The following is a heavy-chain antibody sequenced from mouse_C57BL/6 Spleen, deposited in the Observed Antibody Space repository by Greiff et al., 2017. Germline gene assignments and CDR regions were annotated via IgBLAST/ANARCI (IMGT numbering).Heavy chain of an antibody. J-gene: IGHJ1*03. CDR3: ARWVQTTTTVVATTDYWYFDV. CDR1: GYTFTSYW. D-gene: IGHD1-1*01. Sequence: QVQLQQSGAELAKPGASVKLSCKASGYTFTSYWMHWVKQRPGQGLEWIGYINPSSGYNKYNQKFKDKATLTADKSSSTAYMQLSSLTYEDSAVYYGARWVQTTTTVVATTDYWYFDVWGTGTTVTVSS. V-gene: IGHV1-7*01. CDR2: INPSSGYN.